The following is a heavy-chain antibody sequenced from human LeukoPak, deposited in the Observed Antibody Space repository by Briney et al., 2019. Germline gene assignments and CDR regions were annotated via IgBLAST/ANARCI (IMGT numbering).Heavy chain of an antibody. CDR2: IYTSGST. CDR1: GGSISSGSYY. Sequence: SETLSLTCTVSGGSISSGSYYWSWIRQPAGKGLEWIGRIYTSGSTYYNPSLKSRVTISVDTSKNQFSLKLSSVTAVDTAVYYCARHEDYYYYMDVWGKGTTVTVSS. J-gene: IGHJ6*03. CDR3: ARHEDYYYYMDV. V-gene: IGHV4-61*02.